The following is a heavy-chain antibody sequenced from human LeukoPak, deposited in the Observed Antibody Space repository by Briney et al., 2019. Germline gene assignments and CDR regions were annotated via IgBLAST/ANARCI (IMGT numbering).Heavy chain of an antibody. Sequence: ASVKVSCKASGYTFTGYYMHWVRQVPGQGLEWMGWINPNSGGTNYAQKFQGRVTMTRDTSISTAYMELSRLRSDGTAVYYCARLTAWDYYDSSGYKDNWFDPWGQGTLVTVSS. CDR3: ARLTAWDYYDSSGYKDNWFDP. CDR2: INPNSGGT. J-gene: IGHJ5*02. D-gene: IGHD3-22*01. V-gene: IGHV1-2*02. CDR1: GYTFTGYY.